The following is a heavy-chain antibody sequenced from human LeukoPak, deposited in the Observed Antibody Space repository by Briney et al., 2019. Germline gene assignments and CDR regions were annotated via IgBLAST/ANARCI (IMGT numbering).Heavy chain of an antibody. V-gene: IGHV3-74*01. CDR1: GFTFSSHW. Sequence: GGSLRLSCAASGFTFSSHWMHWVRQAPGKGLVCVARIKSDGTYRDYGDSVRGRFTISRDNAKDTLYLQMNSLRAEDTAVYYCVRDDRSYGVDYWGQGTSVTVSS. CDR2: IKSDGTYR. J-gene: IGHJ4*02. CDR3: VRDDRSYGVDY. D-gene: IGHD4-17*01.